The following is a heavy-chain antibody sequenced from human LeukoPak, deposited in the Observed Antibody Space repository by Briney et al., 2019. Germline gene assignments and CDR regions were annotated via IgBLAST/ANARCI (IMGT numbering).Heavy chain of an antibody. CDR1: GGSISSGSYY. Sequence: PSETLSLTCTVSGGSISSGSYYWSWIRQPAGKGLEWIGRIYTSGSTNYNPSLKSRVTISVDTSKNQFSLKLSSVTAADTAVYYCARTLQLERRAFDIWGQGTMVTVSS. CDR2: IYTSGST. CDR3: ARTLQLERRAFDI. D-gene: IGHD1-1*01. J-gene: IGHJ3*02. V-gene: IGHV4-61*02.